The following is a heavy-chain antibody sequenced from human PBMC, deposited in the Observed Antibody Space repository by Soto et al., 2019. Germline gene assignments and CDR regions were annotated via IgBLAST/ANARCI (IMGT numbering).Heavy chain of an antibody. V-gene: IGHV1-18*01. CDR3: ARGTIFGLVSFDY. J-gene: IGHJ4*02. CDR2: ISGYNGDT. D-gene: IGHD3-3*02. CDR1: GATFTSYG. Sequence: ASVKVSCKASGATFTSYGFNWVRQAPGQGLEWMGWISGYNGDTHYAQNFQVRVTMTIDTSTSTAYMELRSLRSYDTAVYYCARGTIFGLVSFDYWGQGTLVTVSS.